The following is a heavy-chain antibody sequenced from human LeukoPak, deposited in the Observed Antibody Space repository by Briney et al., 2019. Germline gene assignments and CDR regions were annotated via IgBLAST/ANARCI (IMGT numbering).Heavy chain of an antibody. J-gene: IGHJ5*02. D-gene: IGHD2-2*01. CDR2: IYHNGGA. CDR3: ARDPRWLTPDCTSTSCYENYFDP. CDR1: GYSINNGYQ. V-gene: IGHV4-38-2*02. Sequence: KASETLSLTCAVSGYSINNGYQWAWVRLSPGRGLEWIGSIYHNGGAHYNPSLRSRVVISVDTSNNQFSLRLISVTVADTAVYYCARDPRWLTPDCTSTSCYENYFDPWGRGTLVTVSS.